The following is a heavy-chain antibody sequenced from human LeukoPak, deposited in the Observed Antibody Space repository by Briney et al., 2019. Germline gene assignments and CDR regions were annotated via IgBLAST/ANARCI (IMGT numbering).Heavy chain of an antibody. V-gene: IGHV3-7*01. CDR3: ARERIFSY. CDR1: GFSFSGYW. Sequence: WGSLRLSCAASGFSFSGYWMSWVRQAPRKGLEWVANIKQDGTETYYVDSVKGRFTISRDNAKNSLYLQMNSLRAEDTAVYYCARERIFSYWGQGTLVTVSS. CDR2: IKQDGTET. J-gene: IGHJ4*02.